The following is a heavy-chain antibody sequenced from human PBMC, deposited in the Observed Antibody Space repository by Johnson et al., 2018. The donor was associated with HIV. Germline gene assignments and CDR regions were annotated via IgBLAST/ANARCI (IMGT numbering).Heavy chain of an antibody. CDR3: ARKNGRWLQDGAFDI. CDR2: IKQDGSEK. V-gene: IGHV3-7*05. CDR1: GFTFSSYW. J-gene: IGHJ3*02. D-gene: IGHD5-24*01. Sequence: VQLVESGGGLVQPGGSLRLSCAASGFTFSSYWMSWVRQVPGKGLEWVANIKQDGSEKYYVDSVKGRFTISRDNAKNSLYLQMNSLRAEDTAVYYCARKNGRWLQDGAFDIWGQGTMVTVSS.